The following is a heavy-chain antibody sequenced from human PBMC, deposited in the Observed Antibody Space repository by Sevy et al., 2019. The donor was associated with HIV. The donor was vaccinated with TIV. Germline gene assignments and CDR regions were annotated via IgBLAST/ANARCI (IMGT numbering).Heavy chain of an antibody. D-gene: IGHD6-13*01. CDR3: ARDLEQQLVLGRQVSPYYYYYGMDV. CDR1: GFTFSSYW. Sequence: GGSLRLSCAASGFTFSSYWMHWVRQAPGKGLVWVSRINSDGSSTSDADSVKGRFTISRDNAKNTLYLQMNSLRAEDTAVYYCARDLEQQLVLGRQVSPYYYYYGMDVWGQGTTVTISS. V-gene: IGHV3-74*01. CDR2: INSDGSST. J-gene: IGHJ6*02.